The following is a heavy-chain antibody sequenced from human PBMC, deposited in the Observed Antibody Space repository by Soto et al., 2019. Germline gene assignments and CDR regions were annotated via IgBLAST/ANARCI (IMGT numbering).Heavy chain of an antibody. J-gene: IGHJ4*02. D-gene: IGHD1-26*01. Sequence: QVQLVESGGGVVQPGRSLRLSCAASGFTFNNYGMHWVRQAPGKGLEWVALIWHDGSNKGYADSVKGQFTISRDNSKNTVNLQMNSLRVEDTAVYYCTRAAIRGELLEYWGQGTQVTVSS. CDR1: GFTFNNYG. V-gene: IGHV3-33*01. CDR2: IWHDGSNK. CDR3: TRAAIRGELLEY.